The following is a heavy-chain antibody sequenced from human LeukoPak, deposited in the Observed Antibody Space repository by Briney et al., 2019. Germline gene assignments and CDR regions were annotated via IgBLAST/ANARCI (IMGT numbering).Heavy chain of an antibody. CDR1: GFTFSSYS. J-gene: IGHJ4*02. CDR2: ISSSSSYI. Sequence: GGSLRLSCAASGFTFSSYSMNWVRQAPGKGLEWVSSISSSSSYIYYADSVKGRFTISRDTAKKSLYLQMDGLRAEDTAVYYCARDTSGKLDHWGQGTLVTVAS. CDR3: ARDTSGKLDH. V-gene: IGHV3-21*01.